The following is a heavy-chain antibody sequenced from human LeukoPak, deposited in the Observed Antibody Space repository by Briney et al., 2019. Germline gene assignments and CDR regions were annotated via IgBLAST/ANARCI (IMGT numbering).Heavy chain of an antibody. J-gene: IGHJ4*02. CDR1: GYSISSGYY. V-gene: IGHV4-38-2*02. CDR3: ARQSFGLGDYFDY. CDR2: IYHSGST. Sequence: SETLSLTCTVSGYSISSGYYWGWIRQPPGKGPEWIGSIYHSGSTYYNPSLKSRVTISVDTSKNQFSLKLSSVTAADTAVYYCARQSFGLGDYFDYWGQGTLVTVSS. D-gene: IGHD3-10*01.